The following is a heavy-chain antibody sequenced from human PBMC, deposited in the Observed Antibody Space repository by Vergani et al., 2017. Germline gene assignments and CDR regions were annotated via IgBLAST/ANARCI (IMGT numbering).Heavy chain of an antibody. CDR3: ARDEGYYDSSGYYSYFDY. CDR2: ISSNGGST. V-gene: IGHV3-64*01. J-gene: IGHJ4*02. CDR1: GFTFSSYA. D-gene: IGHD3-22*01. Sequence: EVQLVESGGGLVQPGGSLRLSCAASGFTFSSYAMHWVRQAPGKGLEYVSAISSNGGSTYYANSVKGRFTISRDNSKNTLYLQMGSLRAEDMAVYYCARDEGYYDSSGYYSYFDYWGQGTLVTVSS.